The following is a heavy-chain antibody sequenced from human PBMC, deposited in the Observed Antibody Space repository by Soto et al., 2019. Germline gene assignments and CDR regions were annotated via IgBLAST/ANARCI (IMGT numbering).Heavy chain of an antibody. CDR3: ARDGIAARPTPDY. D-gene: IGHD6-6*01. CDR1: GYTFTSYG. CDR2: ISGYNGNT. Sequence: QVQLVQSGAEVKKPGASVKVSCKASGYTFTSYGINWVRQAPGQGLEWMGWISGYNGNTMYAQKVQGRVTMNTDTSTSTVYMELRSLRSDDTALYYCARDGIAARPTPDYWGQGTLVTVSS. V-gene: IGHV1-18*01. J-gene: IGHJ4*02.